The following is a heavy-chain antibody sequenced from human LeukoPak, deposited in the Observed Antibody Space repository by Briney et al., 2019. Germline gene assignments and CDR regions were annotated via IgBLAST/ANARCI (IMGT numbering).Heavy chain of an antibody. CDR3: ARGLPGRDAFDV. J-gene: IGHJ3*01. D-gene: IGHD3-16*01. V-gene: IGHV4-59*13. CDR2: VFYSGNT. Sequence: SETLSLTCTVSGGSISSFYWNWIRQPPGKGLEWVGYVFYSGNTNYNPSLGSRVTISEDTSKNQFSLNLYSLTAADTAVYYCARGLPGRDAFDVWGQGTVVTVSS. CDR1: GGSISSFY.